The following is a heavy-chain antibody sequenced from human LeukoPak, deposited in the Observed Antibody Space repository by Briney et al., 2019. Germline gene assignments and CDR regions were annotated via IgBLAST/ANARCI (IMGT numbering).Heavy chain of an antibody. V-gene: IGHV1-18*01. J-gene: IGHJ6*03. CDR2: ISAHNGNT. D-gene: IGHD2-2*01. CDR3: ARDCSSTRGRCYYYMDV. Sequence: ASVKVSCKASGYTFTSYGISWVRQAPGQGLEWMGWISAHNGNTNYAQKLQGRVTMTTDTSTSTAYMELRSLRSDDTAVYYCARDCSSTRGRCYYYMDVWGKGTTVTVSS. CDR1: GYTFTSYG.